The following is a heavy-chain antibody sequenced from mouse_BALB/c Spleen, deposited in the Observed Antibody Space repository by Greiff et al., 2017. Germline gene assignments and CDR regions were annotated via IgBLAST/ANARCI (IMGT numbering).Heavy chain of an antibody. Sequence: EVHLVESGGGLVQPKGSLKLSCAASGFTFNTYAMHWVCQAPGKGLEWVARIRSKSNNYATYYADSVKDRFTISRDDSQSMLYLQMNNLKTEDTAMYYCVRDRDGYYGYYAMDYWGQGTSVTVSS. CDR3: VRDRDGYYGYYAMDY. CDR1: GFTFNTYA. D-gene: IGHD2-3*01. J-gene: IGHJ4*01. CDR2: IRSKSNNYAT. V-gene: IGHV10-3*03.